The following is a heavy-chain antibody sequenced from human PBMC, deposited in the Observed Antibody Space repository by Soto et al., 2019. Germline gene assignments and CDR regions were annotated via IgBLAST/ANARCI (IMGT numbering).Heavy chain of an antibody. J-gene: IGHJ4*02. CDR2: INPSGGKT. Sequence: ASVKVSCKAAGYTFTTYYIHWVRHGPGQGXEWMGTINPSGGKTDYAQKFKGRVTLTSDTPTSTVYMELRSLRSEDTAIYYCARDEYHYGSGSSYSTLDDWGQGTLVTVSS. CDR3: ARDEYHYGSGSSYSTLDD. V-gene: IGHV1-46*01. D-gene: IGHD3-10*01. CDR1: GYTFTTYY.